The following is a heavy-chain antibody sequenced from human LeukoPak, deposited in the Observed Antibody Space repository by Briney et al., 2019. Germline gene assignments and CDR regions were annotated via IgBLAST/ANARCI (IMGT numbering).Heavy chain of an antibody. D-gene: IGHD3-22*01. CDR3: ARGPLINSRGRHAHFDF. V-gene: IGHV1-2*02. Sequence: ASVKVSCKASGYAFTSYYIQWVRQAPGQGLECMGWINPNSGDTHFARNFQDTVTMTRDTSITTVYTSLTRLTSADTAVYYCARGPLINSRGRHAHFDFWGQGTGVTVSS. CDR2: INPNSGDT. J-gene: IGHJ4*02. CDR1: GYAFTSYY.